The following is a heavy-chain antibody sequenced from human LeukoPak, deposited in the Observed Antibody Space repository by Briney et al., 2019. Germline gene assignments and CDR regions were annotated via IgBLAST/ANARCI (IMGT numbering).Heavy chain of an antibody. J-gene: IGHJ6*03. CDR1: GGSISSHY. CDR2: IYYSGST. CDR3: ARGLGVAAYYYYYMDV. D-gene: IGHD1-26*01. V-gene: IGHV4-59*11. Sequence: SETLSLTCTVSGGSISSHYWSWIRQPPGKGLEWIGYIYYSGSTNYNPSLKSRVTISVDTSKNQFSLKLSSVTAADTAVYYCARGLGVAAYYYYYMDVWGKGTTVTVSS.